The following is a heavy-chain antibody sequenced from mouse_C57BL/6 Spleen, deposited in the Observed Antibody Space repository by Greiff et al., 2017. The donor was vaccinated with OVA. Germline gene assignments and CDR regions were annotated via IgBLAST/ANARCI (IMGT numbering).Heavy chain of an antibody. D-gene: IGHD2-4*01. Sequence: VQGVESGAELVRPGASVKLSCKASGYTFTDYYINWVKQRPGQGLEWIARIYPGSGNTYYNEKFKGKATLTAEKSSSTAYMQLSSLTSEDSAVYFCAREGDYDGFAYWGQGTLVTVSA. CDR1: GYTFTDYY. J-gene: IGHJ3*01. CDR3: AREGDYDGFAY. CDR2: IYPGSGNT. V-gene: IGHV1-76*01.